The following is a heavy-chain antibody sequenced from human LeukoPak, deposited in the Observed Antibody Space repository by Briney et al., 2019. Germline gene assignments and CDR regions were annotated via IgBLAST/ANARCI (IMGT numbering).Heavy chain of an antibody. V-gene: IGHV3-23*01. D-gene: IGHD4-17*01. J-gene: IGHJ4*02. CDR2: ISGSGGST. Sequence: PGGSLRLACAASGFTFSSYAMSWVRQAPGKGLEWVSAISGSGGSTYYADSVKGRFTISRDNSKNTLYLQMNSLRAEDTAVFYCAKGRVTTVTHLDYWGQGTLVTVSS. CDR1: GFTFSSYA. CDR3: AKGRVTTVTHLDY.